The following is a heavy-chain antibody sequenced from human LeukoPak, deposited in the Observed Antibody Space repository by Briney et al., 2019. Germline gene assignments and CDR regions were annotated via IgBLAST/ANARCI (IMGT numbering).Heavy chain of an antibody. CDR2: INQDGSEQ. Sequence: GGSLRLSCAASGFTFSSYWMSWVRQAPGKGLEWVANINQDGSEQYYVNSVKGRFTISRDNAKNSLYLQMNSLRAEDTAVYYCARRFSSSWFDYWGQGTLVTVSS. D-gene: IGHD6-13*01. CDR1: GFTFSSYW. CDR3: ARRFSSSWFDY. V-gene: IGHV3-7*01. J-gene: IGHJ4*02.